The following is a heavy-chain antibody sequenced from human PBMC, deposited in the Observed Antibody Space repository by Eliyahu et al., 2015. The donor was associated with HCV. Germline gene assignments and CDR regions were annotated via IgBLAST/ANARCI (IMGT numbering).Heavy chain of an antibody. D-gene: IGHD3-22*01. Sequence: QVQLEESGGGVVQPGRSLRLSCAASGXNFTIYGMHWVRQAPGKGLEWLGLIWYDGSKKYYGDAVKGRFTXSRDNSKKTLYLEMNGLRGEDTAVYYCARTTQTGLYYYENNVGFDLWGQGTVVTVSS. CDR3: ARTTQTGLYYYENNVGFDL. CDR2: IWYDGSKK. V-gene: IGHV3-33*01. J-gene: IGHJ3*01. CDR1: GXNFTIYG.